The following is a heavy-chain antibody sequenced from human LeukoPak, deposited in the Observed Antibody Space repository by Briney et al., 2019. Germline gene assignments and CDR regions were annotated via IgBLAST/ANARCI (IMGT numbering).Heavy chain of an antibody. CDR2: FYHSGST. V-gene: IGHV4-59*01. CDR3: ASTQQWLAFDY. J-gene: IGHJ4*02. Sequence: SETLSLTCTVSGRSISNYHWSWIRQPPGKGLEWIGCFYHSGSTNYNPSLKSRSTISVDTCKNEFCLKLISVTAVDTAVYYCASTQQWLAFDYWGQGILVTVSS. CDR1: GRSISNYH. D-gene: IGHD6-19*01.